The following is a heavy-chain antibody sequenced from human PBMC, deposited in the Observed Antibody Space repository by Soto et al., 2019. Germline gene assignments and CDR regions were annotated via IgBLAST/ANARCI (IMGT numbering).Heavy chain of an antibody. CDR1: GFTFTQYG. CDR2: VSYDGSNK. V-gene: IGHV3-30-3*01. CDR3: ASLWGYTYGLDTFHI. Sequence: GGSLRLSCAASGFTFTQYGMHWVRQAPGKGLEWVSVVSYDGSNKHYADSVKGRFTISRDNSKKKVYLQMNSLRAEDTAVYYCASLWGYTYGLDTFHIWGQGTMVTVSS. J-gene: IGHJ3*02. D-gene: IGHD5-18*01.